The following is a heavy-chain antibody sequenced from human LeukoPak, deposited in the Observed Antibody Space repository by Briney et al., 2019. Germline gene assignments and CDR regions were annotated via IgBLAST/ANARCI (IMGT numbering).Heavy chain of an antibody. CDR2: FIPIFGSA. V-gene: IGHV1-69*13. D-gene: IGHD6-19*01. J-gene: IGHJ4*02. Sequence: GASVKVSCKASGGTLANYAVSWVRQAPGQGLEWMGGFIPIFGSANYAQQFQGRLTMTADESTSTAYMELSSLRSEDTAVYFCARGGVGLAVAAYFDCWGQGTLVTVSS. CDR3: ARGGVGLAVAAYFDC. CDR1: GGTLANYA.